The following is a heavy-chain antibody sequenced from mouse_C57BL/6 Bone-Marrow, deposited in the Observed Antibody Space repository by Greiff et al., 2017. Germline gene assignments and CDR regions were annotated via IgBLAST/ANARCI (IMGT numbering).Heavy chain of an antibody. Sequence: QVQLQQPGAELVRPGTSVKLSCKASGYTFTSYWMHWVKQRPGQGLEWIGVIDPSDSYTNYNQKFKGKATLTVDTSSSTAYMQLSSLTSEDSAVYYCARGLLGSWFAYWGKGTLVTVSA. CDR3: ARGLLGSWFAY. V-gene: IGHV1-59*01. D-gene: IGHD2-3*01. J-gene: IGHJ3*01. CDR1: GYTFTSYW. CDR2: IDPSDSYT.